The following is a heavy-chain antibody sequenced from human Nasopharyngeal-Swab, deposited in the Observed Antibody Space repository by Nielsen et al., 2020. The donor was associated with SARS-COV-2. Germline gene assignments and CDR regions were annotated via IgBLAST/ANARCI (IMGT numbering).Heavy chain of an antibody. Sequence: AESLSLACAVYGGSFSGYYWSWIRQLPGKGLEWIGEINYSGSTNYNPSLKSRVTISVDTSKNQFSLKLSSVTAADTAVYYCARGNSSGTYYFDYWGQGTLVTVSS. D-gene: IGHD3-22*01. CDR1: GGSFSGYY. J-gene: IGHJ4*02. CDR2: INYSGST. CDR3: ARGNSSGTYYFDY. V-gene: IGHV4-34*01.